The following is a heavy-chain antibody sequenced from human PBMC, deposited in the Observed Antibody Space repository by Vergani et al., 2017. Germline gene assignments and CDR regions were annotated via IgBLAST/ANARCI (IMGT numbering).Heavy chain of an antibody. CDR1: GFTFRSYS. Sequence: EVQLVESGGGLVQPGGSLRLSCAASGFTFRSYSMNWVRQAPGKGLEWVSYISSSSSTRYYADSVKGRFTISRDNAKNSLYLQMNSLKTEDTAVYYCTTGMWSWTVVVPAGVRRDYWGQGTLVTVSS. CDR3: TTGMWSWTVVVPAGVRRDY. J-gene: IGHJ4*02. CDR2: ISSSSSTR. V-gene: IGHV3-48*04. D-gene: IGHD2-2*01.